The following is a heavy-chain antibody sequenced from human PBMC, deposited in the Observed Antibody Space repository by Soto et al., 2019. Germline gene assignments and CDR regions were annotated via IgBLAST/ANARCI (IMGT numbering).Heavy chain of an antibody. V-gene: IGHV4-31*03. J-gene: IGHJ4*02. CDR1: GDSITSVGFY. D-gene: IGHD3-22*01. CDR3: ARAPWSDTSGYLFDF. Sequence: KPSETLSLTCTVSGDSITSVGFYWSWIRQRPGEGLEWIGFIYYSGTTHYNPSLEGRVGISADTSKNQVFLNLNFVTVADTAVYYCARAPWSDTSGYLFDFWGQGTLVTVSS. CDR2: IYYSGTT.